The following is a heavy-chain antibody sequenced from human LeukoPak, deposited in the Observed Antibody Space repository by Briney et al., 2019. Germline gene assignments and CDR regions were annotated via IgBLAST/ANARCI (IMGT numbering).Heavy chain of an antibody. CDR1: GFTFSNAW. Sequence: GGSLRLSCAASGFTFSNAWMSWVRQAPGKGLEWVGRIKSKTDGGTTDYAAPVKGRFTISRDDSKNTLYLQMNSLKTEDTAVYYCTALLLAELLTYWGQGTLVTVSS. J-gene: IGHJ4*02. CDR3: TALLLAELLTY. D-gene: IGHD1-26*01. V-gene: IGHV3-15*01. CDR2: IKSKTDGGTT.